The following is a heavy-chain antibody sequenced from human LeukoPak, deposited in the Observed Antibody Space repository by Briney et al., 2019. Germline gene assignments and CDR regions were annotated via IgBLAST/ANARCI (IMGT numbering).Heavy chain of an antibody. J-gene: IGHJ4*02. CDR3: ARGRVGANFVLDY. D-gene: IGHD1-26*01. Sequence: SETLSLTCAVYGGSFSGYYWSWIRQPPGKGLEWIGEINHSGSTNYDPSLKSRVTISVDTSKNQFSLKLSSVTAADTAVYYCARGRVGANFVLDYWGQGTLVTVSS. CDR1: GGSFSGYY. CDR2: INHSGST. V-gene: IGHV4-34*01.